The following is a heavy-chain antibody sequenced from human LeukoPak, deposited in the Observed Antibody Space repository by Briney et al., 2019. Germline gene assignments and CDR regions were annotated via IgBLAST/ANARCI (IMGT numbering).Heavy chain of an antibody. CDR3: ARFARYFVVVVAAMAGWFDP. J-gene: IGHJ5*02. D-gene: IGHD2-15*01. V-gene: IGHV4-34*01. Sequence: SETLSLTCAVYGGSFSGYYWSWIRQPPGKGLEWIGEINHSGSTNYNPSLKSRVTISVDTSKNQFSLKLSSVTAADTAVYYYARFARYFVVVVAAMAGWFDPWGQGTLVTVSS. CDR1: GGSFSGYY. CDR2: INHSGST.